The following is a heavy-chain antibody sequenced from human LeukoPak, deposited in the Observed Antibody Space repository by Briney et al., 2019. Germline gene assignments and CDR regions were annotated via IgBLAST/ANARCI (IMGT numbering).Heavy chain of an antibody. Sequence: GASVKVSCTASGGTFSSYAISGVRQAPGQGLEWMGGIIPIFGTANYAQTFQGRGTITADESTSTAYMELSSLRSEDTAVYYCARDRGRGLLLLFWGQGTLVTVSS. V-gene: IGHV1-69*01. J-gene: IGHJ4*02. CDR2: IIPIFGTA. CDR3: ARDRGRGLLLLF. D-gene: IGHD3-22*01. CDR1: GGTFSSYA.